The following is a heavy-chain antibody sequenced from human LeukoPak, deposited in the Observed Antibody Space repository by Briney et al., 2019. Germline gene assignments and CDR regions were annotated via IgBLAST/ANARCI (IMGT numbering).Heavy chain of an antibody. CDR3: ARGQEWEGGYYFDY. J-gene: IGHJ4*02. V-gene: IGHV1-8*01. Sequence: ASVKVSFKASGYTFTSYDINWVRQATGQGLEWMGWMNRRSGNTGYAWKFQGRVTMTRNTSICTASMELSSLRSEDTAVYYCARGQEWEGGYYFDYWGQGTLVTVSS. CDR2: MNRRSGNT. CDR1: GYTFTSYD. D-gene: IGHD1-26*01.